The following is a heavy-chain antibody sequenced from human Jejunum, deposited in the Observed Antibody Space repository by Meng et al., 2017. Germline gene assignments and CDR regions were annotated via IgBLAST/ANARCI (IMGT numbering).Heavy chain of an antibody. V-gene: IGHV4-4*02. Sequence: HVQVTESGPGLVKPSGTLSLTCTVSGDSITTNTYWSWVRQSPEKGLEWIGQIDHRGSPYYNPSLKSRVTMSVDKSKSQVSLQLTSVTAADTAVYYCAKHGGYYQHYWGQGTLVTVSS. CDR1: GDSITTNTY. J-gene: IGHJ4*02. CDR2: IDHRGSP. D-gene: IGHD3-22*01. CDR3: AKHGGYYQHY.